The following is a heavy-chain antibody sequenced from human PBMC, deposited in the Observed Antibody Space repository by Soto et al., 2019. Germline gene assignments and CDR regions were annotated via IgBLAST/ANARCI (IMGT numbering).Heavy chain of an antibody. V-gene: IGHV4-30-4*01. Sequence: QVQLQESGPGLVKPSQTLSLTCTVSDGSISSGDYYWSWIRQPPGKGLEWIGYLYYSGSTYYNPSLKSRVTISVDTSKNQCSLKLSSVTAADTAVYYCARERSWYYDGSGFQHDAFDIWGQGTMVTVSS. D-gene: IGHD3-22*01. CDR2: LYYSGST. J-gene: IGHJ3*02. CDR1: DGSISSGDYY. CDR3: ARERSWYYDGSGFQHDAFDI.